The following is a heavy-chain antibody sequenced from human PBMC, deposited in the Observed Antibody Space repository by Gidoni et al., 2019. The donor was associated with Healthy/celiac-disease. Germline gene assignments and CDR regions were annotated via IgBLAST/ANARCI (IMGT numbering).Heavy chain of an antibody. CDR1: GGSISSSSYY. V-gene: IGHV4-39*07. Sequence: QLQLQESGPGLVKPSETLSLTCTVSGGSISSSSYYWGWIRQPPGKGLEWIGSIYYSGSTNYNPSLKSRVTISVDTSKNQFSLKLSSVTAADTAVYYRARDLSSGSYSITPYFDYWGQGTLVTVSS. CDR3: ARDLSSGSYSITPYFDY. D-gene: IGHD1-26*01. CDR2: IYYSGST. J-gene: IGHJ4*02.